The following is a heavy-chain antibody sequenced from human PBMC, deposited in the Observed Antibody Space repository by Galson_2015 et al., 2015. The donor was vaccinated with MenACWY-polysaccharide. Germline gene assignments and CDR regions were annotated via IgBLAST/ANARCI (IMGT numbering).Heavy chain of an antibody. V-gene: IGHV3-30-3*01. D-gene: IGHD2-15*01. CDR1: GITFSRDG. CDR2: SRSHNSKQ. J-gene: IGHJ4*02. CDR3: ARDRPDCSVVTCLPGNYFDY. Sequence: SLRLSCAASGITFSRDGFHWVRQAPGKGLEWVAVSRSHNSKQFYADSVKGRFTVSRAESTSTLYLQMNSLRPEDTAVYYCARDRPDCSVVTCLPGNYFDYWGQGTLVTVSS.